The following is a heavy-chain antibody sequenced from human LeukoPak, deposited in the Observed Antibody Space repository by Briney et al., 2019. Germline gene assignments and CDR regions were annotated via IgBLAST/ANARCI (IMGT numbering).Heavy chain of an antibody. D-gene: IGHD3-16*01. CDR2: IYYDGST. V-gene: IGHV4-39*07. J-gene: IGHJ4*02. CDR1: GGSISYSYY. CDR3: TQGAGWLIDY. Sequence: SETLSLTCTVSGGSISYSYYWGWIRQPPGKGLEWVGHIYYDGSTYYNPSLKSRVTISIDTSKNQFSLKLSSVTAADTAVYYCTQGAGWLIDYWGQGILVSVSS.